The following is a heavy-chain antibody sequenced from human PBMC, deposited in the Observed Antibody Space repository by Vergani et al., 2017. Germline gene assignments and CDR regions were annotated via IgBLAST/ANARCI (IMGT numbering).Heavy chain of an antibody. CDR2: INGDGSIT. CDR1: GFTFSSYW. Sequence: EVQLVESGGGLVQPGGSLRLSCAASGFTFSSYWMHWVRQAPGNGLVWVSRINGDGSITNYADSVKGRFTISRDNAKNTLYLLMNSLRAEDTAVYYCAPDPIYDSSGYYYAVDFWGQGTLVTVSS. D-gene: IGHD3-22*01. V-gene: IGHV3-74*01. J-gene: IGHJ4*02. CDR3: APDPIYDSSGYYYAVDF.